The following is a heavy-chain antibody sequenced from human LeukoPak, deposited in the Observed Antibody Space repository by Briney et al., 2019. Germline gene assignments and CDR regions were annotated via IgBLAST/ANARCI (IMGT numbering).Heavy chain of an antibody. CDR2: ISWGGTTT. Sequence: PGGSLRLSCVVSGFMFDDYGMHWVRHAPGKGLEWVSGISWGGTTTVYADSVKGRFTISRDSAKNSLYLQMDSLRVEDTALYYCAKDESTGGFAPGYFYGMGVWGQGTTVTVSS. V-gene: IGHV3-9*01. CDR1: GFMFDDYG. D-gene: IGHD3-16*01. CDR3: AKDESTGGFAPGYFYGMGV. J-gene: IGHJ6*02.